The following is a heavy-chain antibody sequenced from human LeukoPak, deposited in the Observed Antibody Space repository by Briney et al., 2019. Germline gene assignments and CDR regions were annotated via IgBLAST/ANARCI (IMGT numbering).Heavy chain of an antibody. D-gene: IGHD3-22*01. CDR2: ISAYNGNT. Sequence: ASVKVSCKASGYTFTSYGISWVRQAPGQGLEWMGWISAYNGNTNYAQKLQGRVTMTTDTPTSTAYMELRSLRSDDTAVYYCARDQDYYDSSGYLNPDYWGQGTLVTVSS. CDR1: GYTFTSYG. J-gene: IGHJ4*02. V-gene: IGHV1-18*01. CDR3: ARDQDYYDSSGYLNPDY.